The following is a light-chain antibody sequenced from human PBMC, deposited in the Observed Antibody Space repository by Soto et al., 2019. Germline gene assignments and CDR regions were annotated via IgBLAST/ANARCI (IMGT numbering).Light chain of an antibody. CDR1: QRISSW. CDR2: KAS. J-gene: IGKJ2*01. CDR3: QQYNSYPYA. Sequence: DIQMTQSPSTLSASLGDRVTITCQASQRISSWLAWYQQKPGKAPKLLIYKASSLESGVPSRFIGSGSRTEFTLTISSLQPDDFASYYCQQYNSYPYAFGQGTKLEIK. V-gene: IGKV1-5*03.